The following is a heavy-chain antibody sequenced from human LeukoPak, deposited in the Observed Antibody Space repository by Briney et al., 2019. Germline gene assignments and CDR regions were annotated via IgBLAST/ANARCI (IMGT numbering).Heavy chain of an antibody. J-gene: IGHJ3*01. CDR3: ARAAPAPGTPENAFDV. V-gene: IGHV3-30*04. CDR1: GFTFNNYA. D-gene: IGHD6-13*01. CDR2: ISRDGTLQ. Sequence: QPGGSLRLSCAASGFTFNNYAMHWVRQAPGEGLEWVAVISRDGTLQYYADSVKGRLTISRDNSQSTLYLHMNSLSTEDTALYYCARAAPAPGTPENAFDVWGQGTMVTVSS.